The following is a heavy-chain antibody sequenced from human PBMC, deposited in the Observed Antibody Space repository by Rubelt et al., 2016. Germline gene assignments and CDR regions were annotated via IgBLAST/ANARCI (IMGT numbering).Heavy chain of an antibody. J-gene: IGHJ2*01. Sequence: GGGLVQPGGSLRLSCAASGFTFSTYAMTWVRQAPGKGLEWVSGLSGSGDTTYYADSVKGRFTISRDNSRNTLSLQMNSLRAEDTAVYYCAKSPHAAPIADWYFDLWGRGTLVTVSS. V-gene: IGHV3-23*01. CDR3: AKSPHAAPIADWYFDL. CDR2: LSGSGDTT. D-gene: IGHD2/OR15-2a*01. CDR1: GFTFSTYA.